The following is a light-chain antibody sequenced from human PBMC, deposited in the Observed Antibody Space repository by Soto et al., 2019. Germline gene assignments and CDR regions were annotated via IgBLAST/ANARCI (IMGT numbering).Light chain of an antibody. V-gene: IGKV3D-20*02. CDR2: DAS. Sequence: IVLTQSPGTLSLSPGERATLSCRASHTISSSYLAWYQQKPGQAPRLLLYDASNRATGTPARFSGSGSGTDFTLTISSLEPEDSAVYYCQQRSNRLTFGGGTKVEIK. CDR1: HTISSSY. J-gene: IGKJ4*01. CDR3: QQRSNRLT.